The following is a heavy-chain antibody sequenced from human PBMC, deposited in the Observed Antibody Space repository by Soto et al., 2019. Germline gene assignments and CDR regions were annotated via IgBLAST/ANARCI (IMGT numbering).Heavy chain of an antibody. CDR2: IYPGDSDT. CDR1: GYSFTSHW. D-gene: IGHD6-19*01. Sequence: PGESLKMSGNGSGYSFTSHWIGWVRQMPGKGLEWMGIIYPGDSDTRYSPSFQGQVTISADKSISTAYLQWSSLKASDTAMYYCARTRRLVQYYYYGMDVWGQGTTVTVSS. V-gene: IGHV5-51*01. J-gene: IGHJ6*02. CDR3: ARTRRLVQYYYYGMDV.